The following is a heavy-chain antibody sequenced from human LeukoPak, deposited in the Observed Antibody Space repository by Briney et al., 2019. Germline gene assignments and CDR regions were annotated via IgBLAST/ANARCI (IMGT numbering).Heavy chain of an antibody. CDR1: GYTFTSYG. D-gene: IGHD3-10*01. J-gene: IGHJ4*02. Sequence: GASVKVSCKASGYTFTSYGISWVRQAPGQGLEWMGWISAYNGNTNYAQKLQGRVTMTTDTSTSTAYMELRSLRSDDTAVYYCARDKRITMVRGVIPHFGYWGQGTLVTVSS. CDR3: ARDKRITMVRGVIPHFGY. CDR2: ISAYNGNT. V-gene: IGHV1-18*01.